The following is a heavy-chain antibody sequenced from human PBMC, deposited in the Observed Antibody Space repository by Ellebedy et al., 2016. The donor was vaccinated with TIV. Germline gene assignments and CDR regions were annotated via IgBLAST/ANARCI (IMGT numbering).Heavy chain of an antibody. V-gene: IGHV4-59*01. Sequence: PGGSLRLSCIVSGGSISRYYWSWIRQPPGRGLEWIGNIYYTGTTNYNPSLQSRVTMSLATSKNQFSLRLTSVTAADTAVYYCARIGGVSFGERPIDYWGQGTLVTVSS. D-gene: IGHD3-10*01. CDR3: ARIGGVSFGERPIDY. CDR2: IYYTGTT. CDR1: GGSISRYY. J-gene: IGHJ4*02.